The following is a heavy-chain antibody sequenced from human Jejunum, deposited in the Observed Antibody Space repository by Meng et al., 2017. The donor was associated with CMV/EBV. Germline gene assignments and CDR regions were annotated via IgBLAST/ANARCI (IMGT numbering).Heavy chain of an antibody. CDR3: ARGGGNTRFDY. V-gene: IGHV3-7*01. CDR1: GFTFSPYW. Sequence: DSGFTFSPYWKDWVRQTPWKGLEWVANINQHGSEESYVGSVKGRFTISRDNAKNSLYLQMNSLRAEDTAVYYCARGGGNTRFDYWGQGTLVTVSS. D-gene: IGHD3-16*01. CDR2: INQHGSEE. J-gene: IGHJ4*02.